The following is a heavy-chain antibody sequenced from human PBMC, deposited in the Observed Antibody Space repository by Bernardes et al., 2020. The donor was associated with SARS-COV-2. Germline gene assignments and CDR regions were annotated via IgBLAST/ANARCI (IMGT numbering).Heavy chain of an antibody. V-gene: IGHV1-18*01. CDR1: GYTFTSYG. D-gene: IGHD3-3*01. J-gene: IGHJ5*02. CDR2: ISAYNGNT. Sequence: ASVKVSCKASGYTFTSYGISWVRQAPGQGLEWMGWISAYNGNTNYAQKLQGRVTMTTDTSTSTAYMELRSLRSDDTAVYYCARARPITIFGVVIIDWFDPWGQGTLVTVSS. CDR3: ARARPITIFGVVIIDWFDP.